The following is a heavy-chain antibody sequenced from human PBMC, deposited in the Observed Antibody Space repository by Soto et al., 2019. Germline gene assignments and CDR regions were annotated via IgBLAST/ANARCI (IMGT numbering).Heavy chain of an antibody. CDR2: ISGSGGDK. CDR3: AKDQAYYDIWSGYSNDYYGMDV. J-gene: IGHJ6*02. CDR1: GFTFSSYA. V-gene: IGHV3-23*01. D-gene: IGHD3-3*01. Sequence: PGGSLRLSCAVSGFTFSSYAMSWVRQAPGKGLEWVSSISGSGGDKYYADSVKGRFTISRDNSKNTLYFQMNGLRAEDTAVYYCAKDQAYYDIWSGYSNDYYGMDVWGQGTTVTVSS.